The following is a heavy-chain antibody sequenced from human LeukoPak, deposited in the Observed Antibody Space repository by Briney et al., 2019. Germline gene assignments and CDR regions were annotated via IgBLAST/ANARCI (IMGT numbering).Heavy chain of an antibody. V-gene: IGHV1-69*13. Sequence: SVKVSCKASGGTFSSYAISWVRQAPGQGLEWMGGIIPIFGTANYAQKFQGRVTITADESTSTAYMELSSLRSEGTAVYYCAREWTGYSSFDPWGQGTLVTVSS. CDR3: AREWTGYSSFDP. J-gene: IGHJ5*02. CDR1: GGTFSSYA. D-gene: IGHD6-19*01. CDR2: IIPIFGTA.